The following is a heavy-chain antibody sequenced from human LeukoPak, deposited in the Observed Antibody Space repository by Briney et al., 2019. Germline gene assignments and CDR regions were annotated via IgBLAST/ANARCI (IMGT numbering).Heavy chain of an antibody. CDR3: ARACSGGSCYLAAFDM. J-gene: IGHJ3*02. CDR2: ISASGGST. D-gene: IGHD2-15*01. CDR1: GFTFSSYA. V-gene: IGHV3-23*01. Sequence: PGGSLRLSCAASGFTFSSYAMNWVRQAPGKGLEWVSAISASGGSTYYADSVKGRFTISRDNSKNTLFLQMNSLRAEDTAVYYCARACSGGSCYLAAFDMWGRGTMVTVSS.